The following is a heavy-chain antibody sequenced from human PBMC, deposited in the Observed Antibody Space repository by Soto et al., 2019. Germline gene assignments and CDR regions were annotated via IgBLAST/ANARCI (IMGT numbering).Heavy chain of an antibody. J-gene: IGHJ3*02. D-gene: IGHD3-3*01. CDR1: GGSISSYY. CDR3: ARGGYYDFWSGYPIPGDAFDI. V-gene: IGHV4-59*01. CDR2: IYYSGST. Sequence: PSQTLSLTCTVSGGSISSYYWSWIRQPPGKGLEWIGYIYYSGSTNYNPSLKSRVTISVDTSKNQFSLKLSSVTAADTAVYYCARGGYYDFWSGYPIPGDAFDILGQGTMVTVS.